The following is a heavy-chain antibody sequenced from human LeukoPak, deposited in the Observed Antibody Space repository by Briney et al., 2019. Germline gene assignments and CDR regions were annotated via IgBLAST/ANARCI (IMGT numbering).Heavy chain of an antibody. CDR3: ARDTTGITIFGVAGRGYYFDY. V-gene: IGHV3-66*01. Sequence: GGSLRLSCPVSGYTVSSNYMSWVRRHPGKGLKRVSVIYSGGSTYYANSVRVRFTTSRDNSKNTLYLQMNSLRAEDTAVYYCARDTTGITIFGVAGRGYYFDYWGQGTLVTVSS. D-gene: IGHD3-3*01. CDR2: IYSGGST. CDR1: GYTVSSNY. J-gene: IGHJ4*02.